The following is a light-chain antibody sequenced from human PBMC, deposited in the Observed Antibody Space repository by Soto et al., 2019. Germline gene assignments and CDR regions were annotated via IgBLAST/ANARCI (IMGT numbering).Light chain of an antibody. Sequence: QMTQSPSSLSGSTVDRFTITFLASQGISSYLAWYQQKPGKAPKLLIYAASTLQSGVPSRFSGSGSGTDFTLTISCLQSEDFATYYCQQYYSYPPLTFGGGTKVDI. CDR3: QQYYSYPPLT. CDR1: QGISSY. J-gene: IGKJ4*01. V-gene: IGKV1-8*01. CDR2: AAS.